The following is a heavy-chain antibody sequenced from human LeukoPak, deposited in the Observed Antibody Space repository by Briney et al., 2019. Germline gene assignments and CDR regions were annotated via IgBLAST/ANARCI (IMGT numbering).Heavy chain of an antibody. V-gene: IGHV3-74*01. D-gene: IGHD3-10*02. CDR1: GFTFSSYL. CDR3: ARGQNYYVNTFLDY. J-gene: IGHJ4*02. CDR2: IESDGITT. Sequence: GGSLRLSCAASGFTFSSYLVHWVRQAPGKGLVWVSRIESDGITTIYADSVRGRFTISRDNAKNTLYLQMDRLRAEDTAVYYCARGQNYYVNTFLDYWGQGTLVTVSS.